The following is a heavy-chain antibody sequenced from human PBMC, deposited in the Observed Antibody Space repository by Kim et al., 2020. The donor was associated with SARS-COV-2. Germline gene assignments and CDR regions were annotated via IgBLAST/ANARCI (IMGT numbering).Heavy chain of an antibody. Sequence: GGSLRLSCAASGITFSSYGMHWVRQAPGKGLEWVAVISYDGSNKNYADSVKGRFTISRDNSKNTLYLQMNSLRDEDTAVYYCAKDLKMGHGRGWYYYYYGMVVWGLVTTVTVSS. J-gene: IGHJ6*02. D-gene: IGHD6-19*01. CDR2: ISYDGSNK. CDR1: GITFSSYG. V-gene: IGHV3-30*18. CDR3: AKDLKMGHGRGWYYYYYGMVV.